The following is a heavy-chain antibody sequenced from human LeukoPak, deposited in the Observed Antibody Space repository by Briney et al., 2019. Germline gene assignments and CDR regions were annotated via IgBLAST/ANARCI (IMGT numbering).Heavy chain of an antibody. CDR2: ISSSSSTI. D-gene: IGHD2-2*01. V-gene: IGHV3-48*02. J-gene: IGHJ3*02. Sequence: PGGSLRLSCAASGFTFSRHWMYWVRQAPGKGLEWVSYISSSSSTIYYADSVKGRFTISRDNAKNSLYLQMNSLRDEDTAVYYCARDRSSPRVAFDIWGQGTMVTVSS. CDR1: GFTFSRHW. CDR3: ARDRSSPRVAFDI.